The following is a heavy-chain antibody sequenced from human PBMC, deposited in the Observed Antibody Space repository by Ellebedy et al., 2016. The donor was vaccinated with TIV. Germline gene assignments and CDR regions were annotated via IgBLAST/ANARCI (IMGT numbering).Heavy chain of an antibody. J-gene: IGHJ5*02. D-gene: IGHD3-22*01. Sequence: ASVKVSXXASGYTFTSYDINWVRQATGQGLEWMGWMNPNSGNTGYAQKFQGRVTMTRNTSISTAYMELSSLRSEDTAVYYCARNNYYDSSGYGPWGQGTLVTVSS. V-gene: IGHV1-8*01. CDR2: MNPNSGNT. CDR1: GYTFTSYD. CDR3: ARNNYYDSSGYGP.